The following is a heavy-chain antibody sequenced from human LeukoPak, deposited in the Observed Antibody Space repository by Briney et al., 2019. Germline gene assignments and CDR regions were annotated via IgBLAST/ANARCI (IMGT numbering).Heavy chain of an antibody. D-gene: IGHD3-3*01. CDR3: ARVSQEKTKLRFLGFDY. J-gene: IGHJ4*02. V-gene: IGHV1-69*13. Sequence: EASVKVSCKASGGTFSSYAISWVRQAPGQGLEWMGGIIPIFGTANYAQKFQGRVTITADESTSTAYMELSSLRSEDTAVYYCARVSQEKTKLRFLGFDYWGQGTLVTVSP. CDR2: IIPIFGTA. CDR1: GGTFSSYA.